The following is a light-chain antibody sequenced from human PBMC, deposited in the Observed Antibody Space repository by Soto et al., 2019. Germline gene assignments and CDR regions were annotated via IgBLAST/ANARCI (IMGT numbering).Light chain of an antibody. J-gene: IGLJ1*01. V-gene: IGLV2-14*01. CDR2: EVT. Sequence: QSALTQPASVSGSPGQSITISCTGSSSDVGGYHYVSWYQQYPGKAPKLIIFEVTNRPSGVSNRFSGSKSGTSASLAISGLQSEDEADYYCAAWDDSLNGFYVFGTGTKLTVL. CDR3: AAWDDSLNGFYV. CDR1: SSDVGGYHY.